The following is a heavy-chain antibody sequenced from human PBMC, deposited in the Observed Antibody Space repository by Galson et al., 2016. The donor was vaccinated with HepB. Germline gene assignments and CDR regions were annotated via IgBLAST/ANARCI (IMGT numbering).Heavy chain of an antibody. CDR3: AKDPNYYGSGSYLYFDY. J-gene: IGHJ4*02. CDR2: ISYDGNNK. Sequence: LRLFCAASGFTFSRYGMHWVRQAPGKGLEWVAVISYDGNNKYYADSVKGRFTISRDNSRNTLNLQMNSLRAEDTAVYNCAKDPNYYGSGSYLYFDYWGQGTLVTVSS. V-gene: IGHV3-30*18. D-gene: IGHD3-10*01. CDR1: GFTFSRYG.